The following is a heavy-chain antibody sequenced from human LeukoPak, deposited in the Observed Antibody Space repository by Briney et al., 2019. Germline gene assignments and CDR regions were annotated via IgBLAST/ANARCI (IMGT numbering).Heavy chain of an antibody. D-gene: IGHD3-3*01. V-gene: IGHV3-7*01. Sequence: GGSLRLSCAASGFTFSSYWMSWVRQAPGKGLEWVANIKQDGSEKCYVDSVKGRFTISRDNAKNSLYLQMNSLRAEDTAVYYCARVFWSGPLDFDYWGQGTLVTVSS. CDR1: GFTFSSYW. CDR3: ARVFWSGPLDFDY. CDR2: IKQDGSEK. J-gene: IGHJ4*02.